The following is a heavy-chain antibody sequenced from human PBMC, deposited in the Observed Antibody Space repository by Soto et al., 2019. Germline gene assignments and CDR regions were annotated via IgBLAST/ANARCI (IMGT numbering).Heavy chain of an antibody. J-gene: IGHJ5*02. CDR2: IIPILGIA. V-gene: IGHV1-69*02. Sequence: QVQLVQSGAEVKKPGSSVKVSCKASGGTFSSYTISWVRQAPGQGLEWMGRIIPILGIANYAQKFQGRVTITADKSTSTAYMELSSLRSEDTAVYYCARGLEAGRTYNWFDPWGQGTLVTVSS. CDR1: GGTFSSYT. CDR3: ARGLEAGRTYNWFDP. D-gene: IGHD1-26*01.